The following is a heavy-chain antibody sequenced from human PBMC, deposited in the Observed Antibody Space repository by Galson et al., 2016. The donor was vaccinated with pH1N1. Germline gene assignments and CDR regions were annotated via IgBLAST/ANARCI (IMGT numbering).Heavy chain of an antibody. CDR2: VSGSGGYT. Sequence: SLRLSCAASGFGFSSYAMSWVRQAPGKGLEWVSSVSGSGGYTYDADSVKGRFTISRDNSNSTLYLQMNSLRVEDTALYYCAKANFGGYDLDAFDIWGQGTVVTVSS. CDR3: AKANFGGYDLDAFDI. J-gene: IGHJ3*02. CDR1: GFGFSSYA. D-gene: IGHD5-12*01. V-gene: IGHV3-23*01.